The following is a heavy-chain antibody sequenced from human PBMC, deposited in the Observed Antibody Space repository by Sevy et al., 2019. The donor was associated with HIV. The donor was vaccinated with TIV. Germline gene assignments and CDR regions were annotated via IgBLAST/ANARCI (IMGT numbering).Heavy chain of an antibody. CDR1: GFSFSTSG. Sequence: EGSLRLSCAASGFSFSTSGMNWVRQAPGKGLEWVSYIGGTTSTIYYADSVKGRFTISRDNARNSLYLQMNSLRDEDTAVYYCAVPKVTGTTTMFDYWGQGTLVTVSS. V-gene: IGHV3-48*02. CDR2: IGGTTSTI. D-gene: IGHD1-7*01. CDR3: AVPKVTGTTTMFDY. J-gene: IGHJ4*02.